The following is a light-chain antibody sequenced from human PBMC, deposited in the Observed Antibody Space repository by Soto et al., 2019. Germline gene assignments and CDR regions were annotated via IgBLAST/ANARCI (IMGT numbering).Light chain of an antibody. Sequence: EIVLTQSPATLSLSPGERASLSCRASQSVSFKLAWYQQKPGQAPRLLIYDTSTRATGIPARFSGSGSGTEFTLTISSLQSEDFAIYYCQQYKQWPPFTFGQGTRLGIK. J-gene: IGKJ5*01. CDR3: QQYKQWPPFT. V-gene: IGKV3-15*01. CDR1: QSVSFK. CDR2: DTS.